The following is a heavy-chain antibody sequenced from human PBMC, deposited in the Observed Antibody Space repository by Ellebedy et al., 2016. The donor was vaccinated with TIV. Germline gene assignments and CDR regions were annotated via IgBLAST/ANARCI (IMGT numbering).Heavy chain of an antibody. CDR2: ISGSGGST. Sequence: GGSLRLSCAASGFTFSSHALSWVRQAPGKGLEWVSGISGSGGSTYYADSVKGRFTISRDNSKNTLSLQMNGLKAEDTAIYYCAIITLKGSAAVAGFDYWGQGALVTVSA. V-gene: IGHV3-23*01. CDR3: AIITLKGSAAVAGFDY. CDR1: GFTFSSHA. J-gene: IGHJ4*02. D-gene: IGHD6-19*01.